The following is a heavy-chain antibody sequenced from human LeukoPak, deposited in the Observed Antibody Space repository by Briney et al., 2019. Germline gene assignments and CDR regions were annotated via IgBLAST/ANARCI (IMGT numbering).Heavy chain of an antibody. D-gene: IGHD3-10*01. CDR1: GYTFTSYY. Sequence: VKVSCKXSGYTFTSYYMHWVRQAPGQGLEWMGIINPSGGSTSYAQKFQGRVTMTRDTSTSTVYMELSSLRSEDTAVYYCASTYYGSGSYYLPGGFYWGQGTLVTVSS. J-gene: IGHJ4*02. CDR2: INPSGGST. CDR3: ASTYYGSGSYYLPGGFY. V-gene: IGHV1-46*01.